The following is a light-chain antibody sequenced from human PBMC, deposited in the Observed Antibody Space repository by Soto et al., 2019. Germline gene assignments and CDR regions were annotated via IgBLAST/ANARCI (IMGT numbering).Light chain of an antibody. CDR2: GAS. V-gene: IGKV1-12*01. CDR3: QQASSFPIT. CDR1: QGLAGW. J-gene: IGKJ5*01. Sequence: DIQLAQSPSSVSASVGDRVTITCRASQGLAGWLGWYQQKPGTAPKLLISGASSLQNVVPSRFSGNGSGTDFSLTISSLQPDDFATYFCQQASSFPITFGHGTRLEFK.